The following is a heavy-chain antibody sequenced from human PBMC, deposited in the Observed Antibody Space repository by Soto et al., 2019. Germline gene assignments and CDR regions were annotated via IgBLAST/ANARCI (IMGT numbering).Heavy chain of an antibody. CDR2: IYYSGST. CDR1: GGSISSGDYY. CDR3: ARGEVVPARFDP. Sequence: SETLSLTCTVSGGSISSGDYYWSWIRQPPGKGLEWIGYIYYSGSTYYNPSLKSRVTISVDTSKNQFSLKLSSVTAADTAVYYCARGEVVPARFDPWGQGTLVTVSS. V-gene: IGHV4-30-4*01. J-gene: IGHJ5*02. D-gene: IGHD2-2*01.